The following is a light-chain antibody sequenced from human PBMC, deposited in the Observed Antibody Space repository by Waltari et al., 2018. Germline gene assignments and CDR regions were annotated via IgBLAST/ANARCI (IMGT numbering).Light chain of an antibody. CDR1: ASDVGAYDF. CDR2: EVS. V-gene: IGLV2-14*01. J-gene: IGLJ1*01. Sequence: QSALPQPASVSGSPGQSITISCPGPASDVGAYDFVSWYQQHPGKAPHLIIYEVSYRPLVISNRYSASKSGNTASLTISGLQAEDEADYYCSSYTTSSAPGVFGTGTRVTVL. CDR3: SSYTTSSAPGV.